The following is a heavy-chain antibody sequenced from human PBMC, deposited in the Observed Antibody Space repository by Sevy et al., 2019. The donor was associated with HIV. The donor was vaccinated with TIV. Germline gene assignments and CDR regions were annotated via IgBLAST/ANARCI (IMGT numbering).Heavy chain of an antibody. V-gene: IGHV1-2*02. CDR1: AYTFTGHY. CDR3: ARGGVVVEPAARGYFDY. J-gene: IGHJ4*02. Sequence: ASVKVSCKASAYTFTGHYIHWVRQAPGQGLECMGWINPNSGGTIYAQKFQGRVTMTRDTSISTAYMELCRLRSDDTAVYYCARGGVVVEPAARGYFDYWGQGTLVTVSS. CDR2: INPNSGGT. D-gene: IGHD2-2*01.